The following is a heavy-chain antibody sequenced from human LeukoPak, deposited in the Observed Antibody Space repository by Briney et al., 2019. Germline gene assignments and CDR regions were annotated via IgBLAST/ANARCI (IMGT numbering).Heavy chain of an antibody. V-gene: IGHV3-33*06. Sequence: GGSLRLSCAASGFTFSSYGMHWVCQAPGKGPEWVAVIWYDGSNKYYADSVKGRFTISRDNSKNTLYLQMNSLRAEDTAVYYCAKFARGYSYGHPDYWGQGTLVTVSS. J-gene: IGHJ4*02. D-gene: IGHD5-18*01. CDR2: IWYDGSNK. CDR3: AKFARGYSYGHPDY. CDR1: GFTFSSYG.